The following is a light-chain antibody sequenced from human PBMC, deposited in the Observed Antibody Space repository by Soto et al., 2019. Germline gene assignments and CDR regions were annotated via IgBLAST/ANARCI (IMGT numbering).Light chain of an antibody. V-gene: IGKV3-20*01. CDR2: GAS. CDR1: HSVSSTY. Sequence: IVLIQSPATLSVSPGERATLSCRASHSVSSTYVAWYQQRPGQAPRLLIYGASSRATGIPDRFSGSGSGTDFTLTISRLEPEDFAVYYCQQYSGILTFGGGTKVDIK. J-gene: IGKJ4*01. CDR3: QQYSGILT.